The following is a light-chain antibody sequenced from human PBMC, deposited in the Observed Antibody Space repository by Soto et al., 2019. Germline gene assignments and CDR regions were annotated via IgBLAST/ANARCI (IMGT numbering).Light chain of an antibody. CDR3: SSYTSSSTYV. CDR2: EVS. V-gene: IGLV2-14*01. Sequence: QSALTQPASVSGSPGQSITISCTGTSSDVGGYNYVSWYQQHPGKAPKLMIYEVSNRPSGVSNRFSGSKSGNTASLTISGLQAEDDADYYCSSYTSSSTYVFGTGTKLTGL. CDR1: SSDVGGYNY. J-gene: IGLJ1*01.